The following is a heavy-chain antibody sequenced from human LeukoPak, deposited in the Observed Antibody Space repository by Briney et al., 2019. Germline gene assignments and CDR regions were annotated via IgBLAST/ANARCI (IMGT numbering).Heavy chain of an antibody. CDR2: IYYSGST. Sequence: SETLSLTCTVSGGSISSYYWSWIRQPPGKGLEWIGYIYYSGSTNYNPSLKSRVTISVDTSKNQFSLKLSSVTAADTAVYYCARGTYYDFWSGYSVSTYYFDYWGQGTLVTVSS. J-gene: IGHJ4*02. CDR1: GGSISSYY. D-gene: IGHD3-3*01. V-gene: IGHV4-59*08. CDR3: ARGTYYDFWSGYSVSTYYFDY.